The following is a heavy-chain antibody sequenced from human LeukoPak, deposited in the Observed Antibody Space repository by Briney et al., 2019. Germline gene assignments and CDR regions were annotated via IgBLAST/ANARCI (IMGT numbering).Heavy chain of an antibody. CDR3: ARNSVASKWLSDY. CDR2: INPTGGST. D-gene: IGHD3-22*01. Sequence: ASVKVSCKASGYTFTGYYMHWVRQAPGQGLEWMGIINPTGGSTTYAQKFQGRVTMTRDMSTTTVYMELTSLRSEDTAVYYCARNSVASKWLSDYWGQGTLVTVSS. V-gene: IGHV1-46*01. CDR1: GYTFTGYY. J-gene: IGHJ4*02.